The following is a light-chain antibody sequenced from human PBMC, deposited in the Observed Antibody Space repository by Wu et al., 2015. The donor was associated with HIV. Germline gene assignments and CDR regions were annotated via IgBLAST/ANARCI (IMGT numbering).Light chain of an antibody. CDR1: RSINTY. CDR2: GAS. Sequence: DIQLTQSPSSLSASVGDRVTITCRASRSINTYLNWYQQKPGKAPTLLIYGASTLQSGVPLRFSGGGSGTDFTLTITSLQREDFATYYCQQSYRPPWTFGQGTKVDI. V-gene: IGKV1-39*01. J-gene: IGKJ1*01. CDR3: QQSYRPPWT.